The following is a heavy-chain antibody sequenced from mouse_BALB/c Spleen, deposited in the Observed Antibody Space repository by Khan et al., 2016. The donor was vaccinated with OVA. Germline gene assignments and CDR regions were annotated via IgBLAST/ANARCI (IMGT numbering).Heavy chain of an antibody. D-gene: IGHD2-12*01. Sequence: QIQLVQSGPYLKKPGDTVRISCKASGYTFTTAGIQWVQKLPGKGLKWIGWINPDSGFPKYEQNFKGRFAFSSETSASTAYLQITNLKNEDTATYFCARGGAAVYRSDGGAMDYWGQGTSGTVSS. J-gene: IGHJ4*01. CDR3: ARGGAAVYRSDGGAMDY. CDR1: GYTFTTAG. V-gene: IGHV9-4*02. CDR2: INPDSGFP.